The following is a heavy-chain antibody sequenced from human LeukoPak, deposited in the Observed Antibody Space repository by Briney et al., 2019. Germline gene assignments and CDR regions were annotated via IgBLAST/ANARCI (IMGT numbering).Heavy chain of an antibody. CDR2: INEDGSKK. V-gene: IGHV3-7*01. CDR1: GFSFSRYW. D-gene: IGHD3-22*01. Sequence: GGSLRLSCAASGFSFSRYWMSWVRQAPGKGLEWVGNINEDGSKKNYVDSVKGRFTISRDNAKNSLYLQMNSLRAEDTAVYYCARYSSGYYYHYMDVWGKGTTVTVSS. J-gene: IGHJ6*03. CDR3: ARYSSGYYYHYMDV.